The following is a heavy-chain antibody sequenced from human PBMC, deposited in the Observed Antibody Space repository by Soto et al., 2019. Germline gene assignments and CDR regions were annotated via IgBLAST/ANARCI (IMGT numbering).Heavy chain of an antibody. CDR3: ARGIAGAMDS. CDR2: IYYSGRT. V-gene: IGHV4-31*03. Sequence: PLETLSLTCIVSGYSISSGGYYWSWIRQHPGKGLEWLGYIYYSGRTYYNPSLKSRVTVSVDTSENQFSLKLYSVTAADTAFYYCARGIAGAMDSWGRGILVTVSS. CDR1: GYSISSGGYY. D-gene: IGHD2-2*01. J-gene: IGHJ4*02.